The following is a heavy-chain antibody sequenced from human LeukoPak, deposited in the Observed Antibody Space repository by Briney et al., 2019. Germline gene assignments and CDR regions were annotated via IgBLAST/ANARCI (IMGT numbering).Heavy chain of an antibody. CDR2: IKSKTDGGTT. V-gene: IGHV3-15*01. D-gene: IGHD3-22*01. Sequence: GGSLRLSCAASGFTFSSYAMSWVRQAPGKGLEWVGRIKSKTDGGTTDYAAPVKGRFTISRDDSKNTLYLQMNSLKTEDTAVYYCTTSLSSGYYIDYWGQGTLVTVSS. J-gene: IGHJ4*02. CDR1: GFTFSSYA. CDR3: TTSLSSGYYIDY.